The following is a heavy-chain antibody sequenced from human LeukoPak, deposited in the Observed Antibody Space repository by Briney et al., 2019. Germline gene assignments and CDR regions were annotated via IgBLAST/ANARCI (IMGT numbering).Heavy chain of an antibody. CDR2: IYYSGST. CDR1: GGSISSSSYY. J-gene: IGHJ3*02. V-gene: IGHV4-39*07. CDR3: ARDSVSNAFDI. Sequence: PSETLSLTCTVSGGSISSSSYYWGWIRQPPGKGLEWIGSIYYSGSTYYNPPLKSRVTISVDTSKNQFSLKLSSVTAADTAVYYCARDSVSNAFDIWGQGTMVTVSS.